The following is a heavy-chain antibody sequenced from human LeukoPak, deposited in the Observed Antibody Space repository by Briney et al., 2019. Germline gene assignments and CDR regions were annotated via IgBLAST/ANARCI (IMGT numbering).Heavy chain of an antibody. J-gene: IGHJ3*02. CDR2: ISYDGSNK. CDR1: GFTFSSYG. V-gene: IGHV3-30*18. CDR3: AKGDSSSWPPGAFDI. Sequence: GGSLRLSCAASGFTFSSYGIHWVRQAPGKGLEWVAVISYDGSNKYYADSVKGRFTISRDNSKNTLYLQMNSLRAEDTAVYYCAKGDSSSWPPGAFDIWGQGTMVTVSS. D-gene: IGHD6-13*01.